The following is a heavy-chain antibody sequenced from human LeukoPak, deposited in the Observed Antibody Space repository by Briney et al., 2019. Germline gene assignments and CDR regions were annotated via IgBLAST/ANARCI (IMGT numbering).Heavy chain of an antibody. CDR1: GFTFSSYN. CDR2: ISSCSSYI. V-gene: IGHV3-21*01. CDR3: ASVAVAGYFDS. J-gene: IGHJ4*02. D-gene: IGHD6-19*01. Sequence: KPGGSLRLSCATYGFTFSSYNMNRVRQAPGKGLEWLSSISSCSSYIYYADSVKGRFTISRDNAKNSLYLQMNSLRAEDTAVYYCASVAVAGYFDSWGQGTLVTVSS.